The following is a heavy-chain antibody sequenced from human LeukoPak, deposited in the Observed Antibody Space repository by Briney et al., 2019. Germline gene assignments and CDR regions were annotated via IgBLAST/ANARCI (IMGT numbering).Heavy chain of an antibody. V-gene: IGHV3-9*01. CDR1: GFTFDDYA. D-gene: IGHD6-19*01. J-gene: IGHJ4*02. CDR2: ISWNSGSI. Sequence: GRSLRLSCAASGFTFDDYAMHWVRQAPGKGLEWVSGISWNSGSIGYADSVKGRFTISRDNAKNSLYLQMNSLRAEDTALYYCAKDISSSGWYYFDYWGQGTLVTVSS. CDR3: AKDISSSGWYYFDY.